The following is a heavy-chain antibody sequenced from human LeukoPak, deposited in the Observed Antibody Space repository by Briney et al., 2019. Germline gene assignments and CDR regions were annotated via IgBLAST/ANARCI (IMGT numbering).Heavy chain of an antibody. V-gene: IGHV4-34*01. CDR2: INPSGST. J-gene: IGHJ6*03. CDR3: ARGRQDVTMIVVVMAAVSYYLDV. Sequence: SETLSLTCAVYGGSFSGHYWTWIRQTPGKGLEWIGEINPSGSTSYNPSLKSRVTISVDTSKNQFSLKLSSVTAADTADCARGRQDVTMIVVVMAAVSYYLDVWGKGTTVTVS. D-gene: IGHD3-22*01. CDR1: GGSFSGHY.